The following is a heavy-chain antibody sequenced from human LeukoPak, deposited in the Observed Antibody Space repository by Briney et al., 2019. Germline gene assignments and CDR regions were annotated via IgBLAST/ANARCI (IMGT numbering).Heavy chain of an antibody. Sequence: GGSLRLSCAASGFTFSSYDMHWVRQATGKGLEWVSAIGTAGDTYYPGSVKGRFTISRENVKNSLYLQMNSLRAEDTAVYYCARVGTEYSSGWFQYYYYYGMDVWGQGTTVTVSS. CDR2: IGTAGDT. D-gene: IGHD6-19*01. CDR3: ARVGTEYSSGWFQYYYYYGMDV. J-gene: IGHJ6*02. CDR1: GFTFSSYD. V-gene: IGHV3-13*01.